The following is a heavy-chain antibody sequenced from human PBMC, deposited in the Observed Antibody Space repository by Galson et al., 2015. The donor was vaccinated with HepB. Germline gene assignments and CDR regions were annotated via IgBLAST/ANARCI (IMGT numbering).Heavy chain of an antibody. D-gene: IGHD1-26*01. V-gene: IGHV1-58*02. CDR3: AAGIVGTTTPDFDS. Sequence: SVKVSCKASGFTLTSSAMQWVRPARGQRLEWIGWIVVGSGYTKDAQKFQERVTITRDMSTRTAYMELSSPRSEVTAVYYCAAGIVGTTTPDFDSWGQGTLVTVSS. J-gene: IGHJ4*02. CDR2: IVVGSGYT. CDR1: GFTLTSSA.